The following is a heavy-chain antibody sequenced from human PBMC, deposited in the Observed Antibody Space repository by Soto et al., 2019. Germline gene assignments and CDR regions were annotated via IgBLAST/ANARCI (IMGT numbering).Heavy chain of an antibody. V-gene: IGHV3-13*01. CDR3: ACGGGYYHYGMDV. D-gene: IGHD3-16*01. CDR1: GFTFSSYD. J-gene: IGHJ6*02. CDR2: IGTAGDT. Sequence: EVQLVESGGGLVQPGGSLRLSCAASGFTFSSYDMHWVRQATGKGLEWVSAIGTAGDTYYPGSVKGRFTISRENAKNSLNLQMNNMRARDKAVYYCACGGGYYHYGMDVWGQGTTVTVS.